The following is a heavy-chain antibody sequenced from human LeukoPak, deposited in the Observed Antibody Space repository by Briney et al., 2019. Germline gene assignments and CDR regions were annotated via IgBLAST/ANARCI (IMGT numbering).Heavy chain of an antibody. J-gene: IGHJ5*02. CDR1: GYTFTSYD. D-gene: IGHD3-3*01. Sequence: ASVKVSCKASGYTFTSYDINWVRQATGQVLESMGWINPNSGNTGYAQKFQGRVTMTRNTSISTAYMELSSLRSEDTAVYYCARVGKYYDFWSGYPNWFDPWGQGTLVTVSS. V-gene: IGHV1-8*01. CDR3: ARVGKYYDFWSGYPNWFDP. CDR2: INPNSGNT.